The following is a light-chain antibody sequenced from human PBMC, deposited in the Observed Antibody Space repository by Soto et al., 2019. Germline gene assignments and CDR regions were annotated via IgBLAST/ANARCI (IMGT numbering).Light chain of an antibody. CDR3: MQGTHWPWT. V-gene: IGKV2-30*02. Sequence: DVVMTQSPLSLPVTLGQPASISCRSSQSLIHSDGNTYLNWFQQRPGQSPRRLIYEVSDRDSGVPDRFSGSGSGTDLKLKISRVEAEDGGVYYCMQGTHWPWTFGQGTEVEIK. CDR1: QSLIHSDGNTY. CDR2: EVS. J-gene: IGKJ1*01.